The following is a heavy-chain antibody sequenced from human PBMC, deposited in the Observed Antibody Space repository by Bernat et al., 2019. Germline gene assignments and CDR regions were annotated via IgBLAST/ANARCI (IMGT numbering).Heavy chain of an antibody. CDR1: GFTVSSNY. J-gene: IGHJ3*02. Sequence: EVQLVESGGGLVQPGGFLRLSCAASGFTVSSNYMSWVRQAPGKGLEWVSVIYSGGSTYYADSVKGRFTISRDNSKNTLYLQMNSLRAEDTAVYYCATYDSSGPGAFDIWGQGTMVTVSS. D-gene: IGHD3-22*01. V-gene: IGHV3-66*01. CDR2: IYSGGST. CDR3: ATYDSSGPGAFDI.